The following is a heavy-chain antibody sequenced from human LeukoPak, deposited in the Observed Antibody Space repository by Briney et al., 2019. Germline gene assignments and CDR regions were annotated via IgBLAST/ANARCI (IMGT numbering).Heavy chain of an antibody. CDR1: GFTFSSYG. J-gene: IGHJ4*02. D-gene: IGHD1-26*01. CDR3: AKDLEGDGSYCEY. Sequence: GGSLRLSCAASGFTFSSYGMHWVRQAPGKGLEWVAFIQYDGNNKYYADSVKGRFTISRDNSKNTLYLQMNSLRAEDTAVYYCAKDLEGDGSYCEYWGQGTLVTVSS. CDR2: IQYDGNNK. V-gene: IGHV3-30*02.